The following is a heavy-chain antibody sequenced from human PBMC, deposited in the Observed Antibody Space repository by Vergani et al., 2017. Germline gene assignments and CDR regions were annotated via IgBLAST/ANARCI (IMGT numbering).Heavy chain of an antibody. Sequence: EVQLVQPGAEVNKPGESVKISCQISGYSFTNYWIGWVRQMPGKGLEWMGIIHPADSDTRYSPSFQGQVTISVDKSISTAYLQRSSLRASDSAMYYCARLXGRDSSGSKYFDYWGQGTLVTVSS. D-gene: IGHD3-22*01. CDR3: ARLXGRDSSGSKYFDY. CDR2: IHPADSDT. CDR1: GYSFTNYW. J-gene: IGHJ4*02. V-gene: IGHV5-51*01.